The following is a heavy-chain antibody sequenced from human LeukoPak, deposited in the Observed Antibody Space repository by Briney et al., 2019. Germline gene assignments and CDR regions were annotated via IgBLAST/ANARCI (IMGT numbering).Heavy chain of an antibody. CDR3: ARFSTRFGSGCSEASCYVHY. D-gene: IGHD2-2*01. Sequence: PSETLSLTCTVSGGSISGHYWTWIRLSPGKGLELVGHIFSTGATHYNPSLRGRVTLSIDTSKNQFSLKLTSVNVEDTAVYYCARFSTRFGSGCSEASCYVHYWGQGTQVTVSP. J-gene: IGHJ4*02. CDR2: IFSTGAT. CDR1: GGSISGHY. V-gene: IGHV4-59*11.